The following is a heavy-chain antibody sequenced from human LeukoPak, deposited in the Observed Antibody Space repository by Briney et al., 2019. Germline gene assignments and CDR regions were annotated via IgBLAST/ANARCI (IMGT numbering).Heavy chain of an antibody. D-gene: IGHD1-26*01. Sequence: SVKVSCKASGGTLSNYVISWVRRAPGQGLEWMGRIIPIFGTANYAQKFQGRVTITADESTTTAYMDLSSLRSEDTAVYYCASRSIVGATENYFDYWGQGTLVTVSS. CDR3: ASRSIVGATENYFDY. V-gene: IGHV1-69*13. CDR2: IIPIFGTA. J-gene: IGHJ4*02. CDR1: GGTLSNYV.